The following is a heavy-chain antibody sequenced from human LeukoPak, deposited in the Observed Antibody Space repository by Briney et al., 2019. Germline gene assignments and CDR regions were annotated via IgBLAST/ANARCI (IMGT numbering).Heavy chain of an antibody. CDR1: GFTFSSCA. CDR2: ISSNGGST. Sequence: GGSLRLSCAASGFTFSSCAMHWVRQAPGKGLEYVSAISSNGGSTYYANSVKGRFTISRDNSKNTLYLQMGSLRAEDMAVYYCATSSGSYADLGFDYWGQGTLVTVSS. D-gene: IGHD1-26*01. V-gene: IGHV3-64*01. J-gene: IGHJ4*02. CDR3: ATSSGSYADLGFDY.